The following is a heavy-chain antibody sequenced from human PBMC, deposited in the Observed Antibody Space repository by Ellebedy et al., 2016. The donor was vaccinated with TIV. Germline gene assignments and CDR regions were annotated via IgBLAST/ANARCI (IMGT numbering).Heavy chain of an antibody. Sequence: GESLKISCEASGFTFSAFALGWVGQTPGKGLEWVSGMHGSGRGISYSESVKGRFIISRDNSKNILYLQMNSLRAEDKAIYYCAKDQVAGDGRWVFDSWGQGTVVTVSS. CDR1: GFTFSAFA. CDR3: AKDQVAGDGRWVFDS. J-gene: IGHJ3*01. CDR2: MHGSGRGI. V-gene: IGHV3-23*01. D-gene: IGHD5-24*01.